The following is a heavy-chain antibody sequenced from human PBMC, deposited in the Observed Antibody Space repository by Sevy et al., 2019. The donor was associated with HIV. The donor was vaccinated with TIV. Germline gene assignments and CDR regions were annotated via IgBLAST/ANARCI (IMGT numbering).Heavy chain of an antibody. CDR2: ISWNSGSI. V-gene: IGHV3-9*01. CDR3: AKEKGIAAAGAFDY. J-gene: IGHJ4*02. D-gene: IGHD6-13*01. CDR1: GFTFDDYA. Sequence: GGSLRLSCAASGFTFDDYAMHWVRQAPGKGLEWVSGISWNSGSIGCADSVKGRFTISRDNAKNSLYLQMNSLRAEDKASYYCAKEKGIAAAGAFDYWGQGTLVTVSS.